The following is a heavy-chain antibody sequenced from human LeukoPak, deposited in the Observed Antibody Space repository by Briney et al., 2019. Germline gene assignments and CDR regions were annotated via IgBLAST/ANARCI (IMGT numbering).Heavy chain of an antibody. J-gene: IGHJ5*02. Sequence: SETLSLTCTVSGGSISSSSYYWSWIRQPPGKGLEWIGYIYYSGSTNYNPSLKSRVTISVDTSKNQFSLKLSSVTAADTAVYYCARRIAVAGTTAQWWFDPWGQGTLVTVSS. CDR3: ARRIAVAGTTAQWWFDP. D-gene: IGHD6-19*01. CDR2: IYYSGST. V-gene: IGHV4-61*01. CDR1: GGSISSSSYY.